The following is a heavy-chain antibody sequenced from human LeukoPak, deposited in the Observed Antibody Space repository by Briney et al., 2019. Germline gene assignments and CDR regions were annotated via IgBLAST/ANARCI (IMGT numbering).Heavy chain of an antibody. Sequence: ASVMVSCKASGYTFTSYGISWVRQAPGQGLEWMGWISAYNGNTNYAQKLQGRVTMTTDTSTSTAYMELRSLRSDDTAVYYCARGLNLGRSITIFGVVRVNYYYMDVWGKGTTVTVSS. CDR1: GYTFTSYG. V-gene: IGHV1-18*01. CDR3: ARGLNLGRSITIFGVVRVNYYYMDV. CDR2: ISAYNGNT. D-gene: IGHD3-3*01. J-gene: IGHJ6*03.